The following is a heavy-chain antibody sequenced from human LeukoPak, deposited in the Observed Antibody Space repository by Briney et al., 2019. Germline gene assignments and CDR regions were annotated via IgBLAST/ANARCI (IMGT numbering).Heavy chain of an antibody. CDR1: GGTFSSYA. J-gene: IGHJ4*02. CDR2: IIPIFGTA. D-gene: IGHD4-17*01. CDR3: ARGTVTTGWNY. V-gene: IGHV1-69*05. Sequence: SVKVSCKASGGTFSSYAISWVRQAPGQGLEWMGGIIPIFGTANYAQKFQGRVTMTRDMSTSTVYMELSSLRSEDTAVYYCARGTVTTGWNYWGQGTLVTASS.